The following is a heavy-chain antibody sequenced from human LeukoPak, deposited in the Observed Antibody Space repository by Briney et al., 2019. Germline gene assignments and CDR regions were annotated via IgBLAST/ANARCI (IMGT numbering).Heavy chain of an antibody. D-gene: IGHD3-22*01. V-gene: IGHV4-30-4*01. CDR3: ARPVGSGYYYVAFDI. Sequence: SETLSLTCTVSVGSISSGDYYWSWIRQPPGRGLEWIGYIYYRVSTYYKPPLKSRVTISVDTSKSQFSLKLSSVTAADTAVYYCARPVGSGYYYVAFDIWGQGTMVTVSS. CDR2: IYYRVST. J-gene: IGHJ3*02. CDR1: VGSISSGDYY.